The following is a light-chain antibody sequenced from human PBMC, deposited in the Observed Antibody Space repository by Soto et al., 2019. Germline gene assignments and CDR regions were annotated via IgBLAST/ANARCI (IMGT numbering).Light chain of an antibody. CDR1: QSVSSSY. V-gene: IGKV3-20*01. J-gene: IGKJ3*01. CDR2: SAS. Sequence: EIVLTQSPGTLSLSPGERATLSCRASQSVSSSYLAWYQQKPGQAPRLLIYSASSRATDIPDRFSGSGSGTDFTLTISRLEPEHSAVSYCQPYGSSPSRFTFGPGTRVDIK. CDR3: QPYGSSPSRFT.